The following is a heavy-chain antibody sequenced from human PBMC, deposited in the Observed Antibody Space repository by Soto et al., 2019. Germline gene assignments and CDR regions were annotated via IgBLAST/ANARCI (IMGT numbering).Heavy chain of an antibody. CDR3: ARDLGEASAF. Sequence: PGGSLRLSCAASGFPFSSSSMNWVRQAPGKGLEWVSSISSSSSYIYYADSVKGRFTISRDNAKNSLYLHMNSLRADDTAVYYCARDLGEASAFWGQGTLVTVSS. V-gene: IGHV3-21*01. CDR2: ISSSSSYI. J-gene: IGHJ4*02. D-gene: IGHD3-10*01. CDR1: GFPFSSSS.